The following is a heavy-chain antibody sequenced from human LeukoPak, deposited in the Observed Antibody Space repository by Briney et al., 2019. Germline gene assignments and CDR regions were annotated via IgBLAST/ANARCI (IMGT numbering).Heavy chain of an antibody. CDR1: GYTFTVYY. V-gene: IGHV1-2*02. J-gene: IGHJ4*02. D-gene: IGHD1-7*01. CDR2: IYPKNGGT. CDR3: MRENSYYDY. Sequence: ASVKVSCKASGYTFTVYYIHWVRQAPGQGLEWIGWIYPKNGGTYYAQKFQGRVTMTRDTSISTAYMELSGLTSDDTAVYYCMRENSYYDYWGQGTLVTVSS.